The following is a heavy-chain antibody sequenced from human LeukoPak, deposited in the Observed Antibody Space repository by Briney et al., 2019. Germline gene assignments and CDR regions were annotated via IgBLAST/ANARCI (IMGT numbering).Heavy chain of an antibody. CDR1: GGSISSYY. J-gene: IGHJ5*02. CDR2: IYYSGST. Sequence: SETLSLTSTVSGGSISSYYWSWIRQRPGKGLEWIGYIYYSGSTNYNPLLNSRVTISVDTSKNQFSLKLMSVTAADTAVYYCARRWTSSLRFDPWGQGTLVTVSS. CDR3: ARRWTSSLRFDP. V-gene: IGHV4-59*08. D-gene: IGHD2-2*01.